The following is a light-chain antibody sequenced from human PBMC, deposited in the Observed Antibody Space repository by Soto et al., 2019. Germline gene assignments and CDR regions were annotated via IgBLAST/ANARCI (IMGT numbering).Light chain of an antibody. Sequence: DIQMNQSPSSMSASVGDRVTITCRASQGISNYLAWYQQKPGKVPKLLIYAASTLQSGVLSRFSGSGSGTDFTLTISSLQPEDVATYYCQKYNSAPWTFGQGTKVEIK. V-gene: IGKV1-27*01. CDR1: QGISNY. CDR2: AAS. CDR3: QKYNSAPWT. J-gene: IGKJ1*01.